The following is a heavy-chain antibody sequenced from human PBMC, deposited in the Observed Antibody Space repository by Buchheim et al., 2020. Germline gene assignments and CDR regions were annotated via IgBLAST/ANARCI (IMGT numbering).Heavy chain of an antibody. V-gene: IGHV3-30*18. D-gene: IGHD2-21*01. CDR2: ISYDGSNK. CDR3: AKGDPPPQTGIPVDP. CDR1: GFTFSSYG. J-gene: IGHJ5*02. Sequence: QVQLVESGGGVVQPGRSLRLSCAASGFTFSSYGMHWVRQAPGKGLEWVAVISYDGSNKYYADSVKGRFTISRDNSKNTLYLQMNSLRAEDTAVYYCAKGDPPPQTGIPVDPWGQGTL.